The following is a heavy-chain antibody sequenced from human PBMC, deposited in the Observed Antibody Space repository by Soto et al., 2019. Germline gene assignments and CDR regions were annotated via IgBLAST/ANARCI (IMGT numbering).Heavy chain of an antibody. D-gene: IGHD1-1*01. CDR3: ARVGWNDDGEDY. CDR2: ISSSSSYI. J-gene: IGHJ4*02. Sequence: EVQLVESGGGLVKPGGSLRLSCAASGFTFSSYSMNWVRQAPGKGLEWVSSISSSSSYIYYADSVKGRFTISRDNAKNSLYLQMNSLRAEDTAVYYCARVGWNDDGEDYWGQGTLVTVSS. CDR1: GFTFSSYS. V-gene: IGHV3-21*01.